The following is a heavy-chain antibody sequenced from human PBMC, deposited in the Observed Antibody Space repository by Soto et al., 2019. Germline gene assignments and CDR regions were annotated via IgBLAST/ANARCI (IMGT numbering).Heavy chain of an antibody. V-gene: IGHV4-31*03. CDR1: GGSISSRGYY. CDR2: MHYSGNA. Sequence: SETLSLTCTVSGGSISSRGYYWNWVRQHPGKDLEWIGYMHYSGNANYNPSLRSRITISVDTSKNQFSLKLSSVTAADTAVYYCARVPGREGSGGSDFWGQGTLVTVSS. D-gene: IGHD2-15*01. CDR3: ARVPGREGSGGSDF. J-gene: IGHJ4*02.